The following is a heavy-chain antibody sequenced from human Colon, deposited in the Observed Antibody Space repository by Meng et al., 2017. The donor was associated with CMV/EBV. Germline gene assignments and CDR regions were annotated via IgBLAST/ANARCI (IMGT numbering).Heavy chain of an antibody. V-gene: IGHV4-61*01. J-gene: IGHJ5*02. CDR1: VSSGNYY. CDR3: ARAYCSSTSCYSGDWFDP. Sequence: VSSGNYYWSGIRQPPGKGLEWIGYIYYSGSTNYNPSLKSRVTISVDTSKNQFSLKLSSVTAADTAVYYCARAYCSSTSCYSGDWFDPRGQGTLVTVSS. D-gene: IGHD2-2*02. CDR2: IYYSGST.